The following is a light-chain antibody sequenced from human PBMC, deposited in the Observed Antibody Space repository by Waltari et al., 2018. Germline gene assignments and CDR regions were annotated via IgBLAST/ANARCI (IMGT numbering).Light chain of an antibody. V-gene: IGLV2-14*01. J-gene: IGLJ1*01. CDR2: EVT. CDR1: RSDIGGYNY. Sequence: QSALTQPASVSGSPGQSITISCTGTRSDIGGYNYVSWYQKYPGKAPKLLIFEVTNRTSGISTRCSGSKSGNTASLTISGLQSDDEAEYFCSSYTQTSSPYIFGTGTKVTVL. CDR3: SSYTQTSSPYI.